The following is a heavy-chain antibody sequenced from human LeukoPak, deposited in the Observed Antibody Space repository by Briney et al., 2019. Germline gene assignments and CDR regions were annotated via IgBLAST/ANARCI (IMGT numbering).Heavy chain of an antibody. J-gene: IGHJ4*02. CDR2: ISSRSSYI. V-gene: IGHV3-21*01. D-gene: IGHD3-10*01. CDR1: GFTFSSYS. CDR3: ARESRLYYGSGSYWIDY. Sequence: GGSLRLSCAASGFTFSSYSMNWVRQAPGKGLEWVSSISSRSSYIYYADSVKGRFTISRDNAKNSLYLQMNSLRAEDTAVYYCARESRLYYGSGSYWIDYWGQGTLVTVSS.